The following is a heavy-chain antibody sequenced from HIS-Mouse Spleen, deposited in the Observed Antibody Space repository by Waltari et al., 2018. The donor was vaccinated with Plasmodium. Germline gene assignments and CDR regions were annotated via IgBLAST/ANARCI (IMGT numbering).Heavy chain of an antibody. CDR1: GFTFSSYG. D-gene: IGHD3-10*01. Sequence: QVQLVESGGGVVQPGRSLRLSCAASGFTFSSYGMHWVRQAPGKGLEWVAVISYDGSNKYYADSVKGRFTISRDNSKNTLYLQMNSLRAEDTAVYYCAKAQYYYGSGSHDYWGQGTLVTVSS. J-gene: IGHJ4*02. CDR3: AKAQYYYGSGSHDY. V-gene: IGHV3-30*18. CDR2: ISYDGSNK.